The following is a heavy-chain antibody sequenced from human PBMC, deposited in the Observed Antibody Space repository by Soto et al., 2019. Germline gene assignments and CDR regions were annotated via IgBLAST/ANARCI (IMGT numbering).Heavy chain of an antibody. D-gene: IGHD6-19*01. CDR3: AKGLSTVSVVGTRWLDL. J-gene: IGHJ5*02. Sequence: GSLRLSCAASGFTFSSYAMTWVRQAPGTGLEWVSTIGAGSDTHYADSVEGRFTISRDNFKNTLYLHMSSLRAEDTAVYYCAKGLSTVSVVGTRWLDLWGRGVVVTVSS. V-gene: IGHV3-23*01. CDR2: IGAGSDT. CDR1: GFTFSSYA.